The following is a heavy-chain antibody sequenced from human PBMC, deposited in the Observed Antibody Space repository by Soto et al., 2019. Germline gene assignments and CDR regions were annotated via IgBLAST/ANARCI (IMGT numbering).Heavy chain of an antibody. CDR1: GFTFSTYS. V-gene: IGHV3-21*01. D-gene: IGHD5-12*01. Sequence: LRLSCAASGFTFSTYSMNWVRQAPGKGLEWVSYISTTGSYIYYADSVQGRFTISRDNAKNSLYLQMNSLRAEDTAVYYCARDYRGYDLFDYWGHGTLVTVSS. CDR2: ISTTGSYI. J-gene: IGHJ4*01. CDR3: ARDYRGYDLFDY.